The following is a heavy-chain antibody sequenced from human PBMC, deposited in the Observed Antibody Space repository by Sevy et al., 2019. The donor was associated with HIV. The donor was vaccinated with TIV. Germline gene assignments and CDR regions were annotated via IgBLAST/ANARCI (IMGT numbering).Heavy chain of an antibody. V-gene: IGHV3-30-3*01. CDR3: ARERRSSLDGFDY. D-gene: IGHD6-13*01. CDR1: GFTFSSYA. J-gene: IGHJ4*02. CDR2: ISYDGSNK. Sequence: GGSLRLSCAASGFTFSSYAMHWVRQAPGKGLEWVAVISYDGSNKYYADSVKGRFTISRDNSKNTLYLQMNSLRAEDTAVYYCARERRSSLDGFDYWDQGTLVTVSS.